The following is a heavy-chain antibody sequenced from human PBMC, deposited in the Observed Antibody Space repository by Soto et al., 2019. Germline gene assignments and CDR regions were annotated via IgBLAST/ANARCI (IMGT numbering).Heavy chain of an antibody. CDR2: MNPNSGNT. Sequence: QEQLVQSGTEVRKPGASVRVSCEALGYSFKTDDISWVRQAAGQGLEWMGWMNPNSGNTGYAQKFQGRIFMTRDISLDTAYIELRSLTIDDTAVYYCARLRRSWQSDLWGQGTLVTVSS. CDR1: GYSFKTDD. CDR3: ARLRRSWQSDL. V-gene: IGHV1-8*02. D-gene: IGHD2-21*02. J-gene: IGHJ1*01.